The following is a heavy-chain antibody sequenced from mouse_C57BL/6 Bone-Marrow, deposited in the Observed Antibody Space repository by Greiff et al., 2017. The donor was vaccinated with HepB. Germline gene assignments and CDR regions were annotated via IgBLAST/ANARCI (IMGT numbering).Heavy chain of an antibody. V-gene: IGHV1-55*01. CDR3: ARSWDVYFDV. D-gene: IGHD4-1*01. CDR2: IYPGSGST. Sequence: QVQLKQPGAELVKPGASVKMSCKASGYTFTSYWITWVKQRPGQGLEWIGDIYPGSGSTNYNEKFKSKATLTVDTSSSTAYMQLSSLTSEDSAVYYCARSWDVYFDVWGTGTTVTVSS. CDR1: GYTFTSYW. J-gene: IGHJ1*03.